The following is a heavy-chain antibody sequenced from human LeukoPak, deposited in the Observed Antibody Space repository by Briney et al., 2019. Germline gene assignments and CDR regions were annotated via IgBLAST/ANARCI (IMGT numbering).Heavy chain of an antibody. CDR2: INPNSDFT. D-gene: IGHD2-15*01. CDR3: ARAISAGSPITASDC. Sequence: ASVKVPCKTSGYTFTAYYMHWVRQAPGQGLEWMGWINPNSDFTNFAQNFQGRVTMTSDTSISTAYMELSRLRSDDTAVYCCARAISAGSPITASDCWGQGTLVTVSS. V-gene: IGHV1-2*02. J-gene: IGHJ4*02. CDR1: GYTFTAYY.